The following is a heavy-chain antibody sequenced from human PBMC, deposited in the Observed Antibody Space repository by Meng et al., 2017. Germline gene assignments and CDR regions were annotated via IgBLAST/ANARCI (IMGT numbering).Heavy chain of an antibody. D-gene: IGHD6-19*01. CDR2: IWDDGNNK. V-gene: IGHV3-33*08. CDR3: ARXAVRKYSSGWYYFDY. Sequence: LVRSGGGAVSPLNSLRTSCAASGFTFSNFGMHLCRQARNKRVEWVAVIWDDGNNKYYQCSVKCRFTISRYKFKNTLYLQMNILIAEDTAVYFYARXAVRKYSSGWYYFDYWGQGTLVTVSS. J-gene: IGHJ4*02. CDR1: GFTFSNFG.